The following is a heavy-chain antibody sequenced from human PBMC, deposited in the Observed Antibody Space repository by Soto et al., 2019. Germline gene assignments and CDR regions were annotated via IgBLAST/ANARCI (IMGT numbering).Heavy chain of an antibody. CDR2: IYYRGNA. J-gene: IGHJ4*02. CDR3: ARLEGLATISYYFDF. D-gene: IGHD5-12*01. Sequence: SETLSFTCAVYGGSFSDKYYWGWIRQPPGKGLEWIGSIYYRGNAYYNPSLQTRVTISLDKSKSQFSLKLNSVTAADSAVYFCARLEGLATISYYFDFWGPGALVTVSS. V-gene: IGHV4-39*01. CDR1: GGSFSDKYY.